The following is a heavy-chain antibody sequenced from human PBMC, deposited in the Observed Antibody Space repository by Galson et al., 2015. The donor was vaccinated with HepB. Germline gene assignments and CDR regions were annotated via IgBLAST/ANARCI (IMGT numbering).Heavy chain of an antibody. J-gene: IGHJ4*02. CDR1: GYIFTNYA. Sequence: SVKVSCKASGYIFTNYAMHRVRQAPGQGLEWMGWINAGNGNTKYSQKFQGRVTITRDTSASTTYMELSSLRSEDTAVYYCARFRFYKYSSSSGWVPSSFDYWCPGTLVT. CDR2: INAGNGNT. V-gene: IGHV1-3*01. D-gene: IGHD6-6*01. CDR3: ARFRFYKYSSSSGWVPSSFDY.